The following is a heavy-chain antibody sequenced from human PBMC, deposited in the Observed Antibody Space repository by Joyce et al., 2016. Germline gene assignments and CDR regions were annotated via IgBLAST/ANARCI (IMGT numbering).Heavy chain of an antibody. CDR1: GFTFSGNS. CDR2: IKEDGSAG. CDR3: ARGKAFDV. V-gene: IGHV3-7*01. Sequence: EVQLVESGGGLVQPGGSLRLSCAASGFTFSGNSMSWLRQAPGGGLEWVDNIKEDGSAGYYLDSVKGRFTVSRDNARSVVHLQMVSLRVEDTALYYCARGKAFDVWGQGTMVTVSS. J-gene: IGHJ3*01.